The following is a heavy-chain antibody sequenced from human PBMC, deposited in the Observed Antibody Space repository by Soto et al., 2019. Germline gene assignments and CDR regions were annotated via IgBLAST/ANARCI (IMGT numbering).Heavy chain of an antibody. CDR1: GYTFTGYY. D-gene: IGHD2-2*01. Sequence: ASVKVSFKASGYTFTGYYMHWVRQAPGQGLEWMGWINPNSGGTNYAQKFQGRVTMTRDTSISTAYMELSRLRSDDTAVYYCARMGRVYCSSTSCYDYYYYGMDVWGQGTTVTVSS. V-gene: IGHV1-2*02. CDR3: ARMGRVYCSSTSCYDYYYYGMDV. J-gene: IGHJ6*02. CDR2: INPNSGGT.